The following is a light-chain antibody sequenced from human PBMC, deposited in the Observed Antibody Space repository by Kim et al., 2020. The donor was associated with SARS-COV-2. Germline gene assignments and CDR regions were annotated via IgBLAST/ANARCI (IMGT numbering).Light chain of an antibody. J-gene: IGKJ1*01. CDR3: HQNNNTPRT. CDR2: GAS. Sequence: EIVMTQSPATLSVSPGERATLSCRASQSVSSNLAWYQQKPGQAPRLIIYGASTRATGIPARFSGSGSGTEFTLTISSLQSADFAVYYCHQNNNTPRTFGQGAKVDSK. CDR1: QSVSSN. V-gene: IGKV3-15*01.